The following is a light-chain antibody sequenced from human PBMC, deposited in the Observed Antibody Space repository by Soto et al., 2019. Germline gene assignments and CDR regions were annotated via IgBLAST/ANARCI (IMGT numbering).Light chain of an antibody. CDR1: SSDIGTFNY. CDR3: SSYTDTGAVV. V-gene: IGLV2-14*01. J-gene: IGLJ2*01. Sequence: QSVLTQPASVSGSPGQSITISCSGTSSDIGTFNYVSWYQQHPEKAPKLMIYEVTDRPSGVSYRFSGSKSGNTASLTISGLQADDEADYYCSSYTDTGAVVFGGGTQLTVL. CDR2: EVT.